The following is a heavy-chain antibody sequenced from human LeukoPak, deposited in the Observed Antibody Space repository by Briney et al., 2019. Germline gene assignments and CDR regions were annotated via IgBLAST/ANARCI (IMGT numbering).Heavy chain of an antibody. V-gene: IGHV3-33*01. Sequence: GGSLRLSCAASGFTFSSYSMPWVRQAPGKGLEWVAVIWYDGSNKYYADSVKGRFTISRDNSKNTLYLQMNSLRAEDTAVYYCARVRYSGYDTDFDYWGQGTLVTVSS. D-gene: IGHD5-12*01. J-gene: IGHJ4*02. CDR1: GFTFSSYS. CDR3: ARVRYSGYDTDFDY. CDR2: IWYDGSNK.